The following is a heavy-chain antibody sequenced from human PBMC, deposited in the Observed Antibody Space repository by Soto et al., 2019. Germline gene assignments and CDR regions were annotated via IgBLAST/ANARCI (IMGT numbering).Heavy chain of an antibody. Sequence: EVQLLESGGGLVQPGGSLRLSCAASGFTFSTYAMNWVRQAPGKGLEWVSGISGSGDSTDYADSVKGRFTVSRDNSKNTLYPQMNRLRAEDTAVFYCAKERSSGWSFDYWGQGTLVTVSS. CDR3: AKERSSGWSFDY. V-gene: IGHV3-23*01. CDR2: ISGSGDST. D-gene: IGHD6-19*01. J-gene: IGHJ4*02. CDR1: GFTFSTYA.